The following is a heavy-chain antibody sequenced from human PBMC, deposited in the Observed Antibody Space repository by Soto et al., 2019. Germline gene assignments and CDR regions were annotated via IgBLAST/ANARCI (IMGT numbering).Heavy chain of an antibody. CDR3: ALAAAGTGLFDY. D-gene: IGHD6-13*01. CDR1: GGSSSSYY. V-gene: IGHV4-59*01. J-gene: IGHJ4*02. Sequence: QVQLQESGPGLVKPSETLSLTCTVSGGSSSSYYWSWIRQPPGKGLEWIGYIYYSGSTNYNPSLKSRVTISVDTSKSPFSLKLSSVTAADTAVYYCALAAAGTGLFDYWGQGTLVTVSS. CDR2: IYYSGST.